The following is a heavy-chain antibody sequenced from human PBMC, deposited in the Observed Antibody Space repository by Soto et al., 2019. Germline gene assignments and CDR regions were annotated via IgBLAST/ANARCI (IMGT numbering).Heavy chain of an antibody. V-gene: IGHV4-34*01. D-gene: IGHD3-9*01. CDR1: GGSFSGYY. CDR3: ARGDDILTGYPYYFDY. CDR2: INHSGST. J-gene: IGHJ4*02. Sequence: SETLSLTCAVYGGSFSGYYWSWIRQPPGKGLEWIGEINHSGSTNYNPSLKSRVTISVDTSKNQFSLKLSSVTAADTAVYYCARGDDILTGYPYYFDYWGQGTLVTVSS.